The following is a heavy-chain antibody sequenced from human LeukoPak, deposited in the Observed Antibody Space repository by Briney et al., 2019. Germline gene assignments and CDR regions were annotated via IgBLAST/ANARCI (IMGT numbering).Heavy chain of an antibody. D-gene: IGHD4-17*01. V-gene: IGHV4-59*08. CDR1: GGSISSYY. CDR3: ARHFTSTVTPYFDY. CDR2: IYYSGST. Sequence: SETLSLTCTVSGGSISSYYWSWIRQPPGKGLEWIGYIYYSGSTNYNPSLKSRVTISVDTPKNQFSLKLSSVTAADTAVYYCARHFTSTVTPYFDYWGQGTLVTVSS. J-gene: IGHJ4*02.